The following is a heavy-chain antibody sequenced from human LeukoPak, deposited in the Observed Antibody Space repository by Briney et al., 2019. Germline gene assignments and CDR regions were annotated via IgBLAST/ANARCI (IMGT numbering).Heavy chain of an antibody. J-gene: IGHJ6*02. CDR3: ARATFEVRGVTYYYYGMDV. CDR2: INHSGST. V-gene: IGHV4-34*01. Sequence: SETLSLTCAVYGGSFSGYYWSWIRQPPGKGLEWIGEINHSGSTNYNPSLKSRVTISVDTSKNQFSLKLSSVTAADTAVYYCARATFEVRGVTYYYYGMDVWAKGPRSPSP. D-gene: IGHD3-10*01. CDR1: GGSFSGYY.